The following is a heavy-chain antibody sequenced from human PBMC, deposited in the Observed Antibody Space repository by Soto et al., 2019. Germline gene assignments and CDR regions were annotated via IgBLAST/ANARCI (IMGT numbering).Heavy chain of an antibody. CDR2: ILHTGST. J-gene: IGHJ4*02. Sequence: PSETLSLTCGVSGDSFSSSNWWTWVRQSPGKGLEWIGDILHTGSTDYSPSLRSRVTLSIDASKKEFYLNLTSVTATDTAIYYCARSPRRVDGKWYLDYWGQAVLVTVFS. CDR3: ARSPRRVDGKWYLDY. CDR1: GDSFSSSNW. D-gene: IGHD2-15*01. V-gene: IGHV4-4*02.